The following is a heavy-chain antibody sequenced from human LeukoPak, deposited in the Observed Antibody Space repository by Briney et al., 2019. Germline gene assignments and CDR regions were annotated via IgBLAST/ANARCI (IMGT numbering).Heavy chain of an antibody. CDR1: GDSISSLH. Sequence: SETLSLTCTVSGDSISSLHWSWIRQPPGKRLEWIGSTYNSGSTNYNPSLKSRVTISVDTSKNQLSLKLSSVTAADTAMYYCAGGLQWLAHDCWGQGTQVTVSS. CDR3: AGGLQWLAHDC. V-gene: IGHV4-59*08. CDR2: TYNSGST. J-gene: IGHJ4*02. D-gene: IGHD6-19*01.